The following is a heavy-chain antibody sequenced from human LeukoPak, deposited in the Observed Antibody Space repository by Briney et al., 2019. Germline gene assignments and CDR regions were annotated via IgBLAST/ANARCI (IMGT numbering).Heavy chain of an antibody. V-gene: IGHV4-39*01. CDR3: ARPREWELLYFDY. CDR2: IYYSGST. J-gene: IGHJ4*02. CDR1: GGSISSSNYY. D-gene: IGHD1-26*01. Sequence: SETLSLSCTVSGGSISSSNYYWGWIRQPPGKGLEWIGSIYYSGSTYYNPSLKSRVTISVDTSKNQFSLKLSSVTAADTAVYYCARPREWELLYFDYWGQGTLVTVSS.